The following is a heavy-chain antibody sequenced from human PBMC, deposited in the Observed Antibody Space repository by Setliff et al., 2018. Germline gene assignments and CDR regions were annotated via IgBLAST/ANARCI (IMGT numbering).Heavy chain of an antibody. V-gene: IGHV4-61*09. Sequence: KTSETLSLTCTVSGDPMSSRRYYWAWIRQPAGKGLEWIGQIYTSWSTNYNPSLKGRATLSIDASKRQFSLKLTSVTAADTAVYYCARMSGFQYMDVWGKGTTVTVSS. CDR3: ARMSGFQYMDV. CDR1: GDPMSSRRYY. D-gene: IGHD3-3*01. CDR2: IYTSWST. J-gene: IGHJ6*03.